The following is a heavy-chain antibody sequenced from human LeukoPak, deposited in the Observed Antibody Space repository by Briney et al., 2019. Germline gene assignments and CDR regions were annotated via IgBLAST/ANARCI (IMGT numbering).Heavy chain of an antibody. D-gene: IGHD6-6*01. J-gene: IGHJ3*02. CDR1: GFTFSSYW. V-gene: IGHV3-7*01. Sequence: GGSLRLSCAASGFTFSSYWMSWVRQAPGKGLEWVPNIKQDGSEKYYVDSVKGRFTISRDNAKNSLYLQMNSLRAEDTAVYYCARAAKVQQLARAFDIWDRGTMVTVSS. CDR3: ARAAKVQQLARAFDI. CDR2: IKQDGSEK.